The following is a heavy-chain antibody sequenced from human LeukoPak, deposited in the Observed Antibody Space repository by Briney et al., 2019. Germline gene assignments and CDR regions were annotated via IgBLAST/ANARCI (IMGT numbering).Heavy chain of an antibody. Sequence: PGGSLTLSCAASGFPFSKYWMNWVRQAPGKGLEWVSNMNEYGTEQYYVDSVRGRFTISRDNAENSLFLHMNSLRVEDTAGYRCARVLYVSRVNVIDSWGSGILVTVSS. D-gene: IGHD3-22*01. CDR2: MNEYGTEQ. J-gene: IGHJ4*02. CDR3: ARVLYVSRVNVIDS. V-gene: IGHV3-7*01. CDR1: GFPFSKYW.